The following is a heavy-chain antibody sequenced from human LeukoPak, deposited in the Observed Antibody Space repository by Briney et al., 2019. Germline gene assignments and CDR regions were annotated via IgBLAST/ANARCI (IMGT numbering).Heavy chain of an antibody. CDR3: ARPVGATVFDI. V-gene: IGHV4-34*01. CDR1: GVSFSGYY. J-gene: IGHJ3*02. CDR2: INHSGST. D-gene: IGHD1-26*01. Sequence: PSETLSLTCAVYGVSFSGYYWSWIRQPPGKGLEWIGEINHSGSTNYNPSLKSRVTTSVDTSNNQFSLKLSSVTAADTAAYYCARPVGATVFDIWGQGTMVTVSS.